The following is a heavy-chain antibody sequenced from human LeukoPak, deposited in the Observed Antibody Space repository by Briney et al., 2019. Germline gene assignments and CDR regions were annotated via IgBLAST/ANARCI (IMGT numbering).Heavy chain of an antibody. CDR2: ISSSSSYT. D-gene: IGHD3-16*01. CDR3: ARWGGGVAPAGY. V-gene: IGHV3-11*06. CDR1: GFTFSDYY. J-gene: IGHJ4*02. Sequence: GGSLRLSCAASGFTFSDYYMSWIRQAPGKGLEWVSYISSSSSYTNYAAAVKGRFTISRDNAKNSLYLQMNSLRAEDTAVYYCARWGGGVAPAGYWGQGTLVTVSS.